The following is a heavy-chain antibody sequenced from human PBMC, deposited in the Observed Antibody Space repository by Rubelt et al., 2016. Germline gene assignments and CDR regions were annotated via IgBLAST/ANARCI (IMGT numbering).Heavy chain of an antibody. J-gene: IGHJ4*02. CDR1: GFTVSDSY. CDR2: IYSGGST. CDR3: ARDRYPGLTDY. Sequence: EVRLVESGGGLVQPGGSLRLSCAASGFTVSDSYLSWVRQAPGKGLEWVSIIYSGGSTYYADSVKGRFTISRHNSKNTLYLQMNSLRAEDTAVYYCARDRYPGLTDYWGQGTLVTVSS. D-gene: IGHD3-16*02. V-gene: IGHV3-53*04.